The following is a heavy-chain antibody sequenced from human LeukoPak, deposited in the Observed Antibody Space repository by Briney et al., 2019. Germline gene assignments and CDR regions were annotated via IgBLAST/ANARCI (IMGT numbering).Heavy chain of an antibody. CDR2: INAGNGNT. CDR3: ARVCTDYYDSSGYCQFDY. V-gene: IGHV1-3*01. D-gene: IGHD3-22*01. J-gene: IGHJ4*02. Sequence: GASVKVSCKASGYTFTSYAMHWVRQAPGQRLEWMGWINAGNGNTKYSQKFQGRVTITRDTSASTAYMELSSLRSEDTAVYYCARVCTDYYDSSGYCQFDYWGQGTLVTVSS. CDR1: GYTFTSYA.